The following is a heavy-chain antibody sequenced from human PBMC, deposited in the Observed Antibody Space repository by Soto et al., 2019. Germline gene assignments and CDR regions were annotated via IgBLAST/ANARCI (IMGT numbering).Heavy chain of an antibody. V-gene: IGHV1-69*13. J-gene: IGHJ4*02. CDR2: IIPIFGTA. CDR1: GGTFSSYA. Sequence: SVKVSCKASGGTFSSYAISWVRQAPGQGLEWMGGIIPIFGTANYAQKFQGRVTITADESTSTAYMELSGLRSEDTAVYYCARVSSYCSGGSCYPAYFDYWGQGTLVTVSS. D-gene: IGHD2-15*01. CDR3: ARVSSYCSGGSCYPAYFDY.